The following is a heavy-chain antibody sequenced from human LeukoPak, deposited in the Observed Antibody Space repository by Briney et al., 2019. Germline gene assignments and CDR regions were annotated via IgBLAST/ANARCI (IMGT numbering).Heavy chain of an antibody. CDR2: IDTDGTNT. D-gene: IGHD5-12*01. V-gene: IGHV3-74*01. Sequence: GGSLRLSCAASGFTFSSFWMHWVRQVPGKGLVWVSGIDTDGTNTNYADSVKGRFTISRDNAKSTIFLQMNGLRAEDTAVYYCARVGFTGYVYYFDYWGQGALVTVSS. J-gene: IGHJ4*02. CDR1: GFTFSSFW. CDR3: ARVGFTGYVYYFDY.